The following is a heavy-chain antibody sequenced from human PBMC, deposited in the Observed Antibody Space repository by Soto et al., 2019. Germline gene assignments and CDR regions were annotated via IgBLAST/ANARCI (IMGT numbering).Heavy chain of an antibody. J-gene: IGHJ4*02. CDR3: AKRRAVGDYYFDY. CDR2: ISYDGTYT. D-gene: IGHD3-10*01. CDR1: GFTFSIYH. V-gene: IGHV3-30*18. Sequence: LVESGGGVVQPGRSLRLSCAASGFTFSIYHMNWVRQAPGKGLEWVAVISYDGTYTYYADSVKGRFTISRDNSKHTLYLQMNSLRVEDTAVYYCAKRRAVGDYYFDYWGQGTLVTVSS.